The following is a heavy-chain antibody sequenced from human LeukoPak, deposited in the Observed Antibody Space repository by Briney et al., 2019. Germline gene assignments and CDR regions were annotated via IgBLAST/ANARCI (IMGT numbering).Heavy chain of an antibody. D-gene: IGHD2-2*01. V-gene: IGHV3-43*02. J-gene: IGHJ5*02. CDR1: APTFNDYA. CDR3: AKCCDTYCSSTSCYAP. CDR2: ISGDGGST. Sequence: GGSLRLSCVASAPTFNDYAMHWVRQAPGKGLEWVSLISGDGGSTYYADSVKGRLTISRDNSKNSLYLQMNNLRTEDTAEYYAAKCCDTYCSSTSCYAPWGQGTRDTVSS.